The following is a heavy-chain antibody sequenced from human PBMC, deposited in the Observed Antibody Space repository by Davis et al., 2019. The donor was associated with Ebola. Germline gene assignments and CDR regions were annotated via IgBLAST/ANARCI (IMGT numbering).Heavy chain of an antibody. CDR2: IGTSSNSI. D-gene: IGHD3-3*01. Sequence: ETLSLTCTVSGGSISSGGYYWDWVRQAPGKGLEWVSSIGTSSNSIYYADSVKGRFTISRDNAKNSLYLQMSSLRAEATAVYYCAAMRHHDFWSTNYTDHWGQGTLVTVSS. CDR3: AAMRHHDFWSTNYTDH. J-gene: IGHJ4*02. V-gene: IGHV3-21*01. CDR1: GGSISSGGYY.